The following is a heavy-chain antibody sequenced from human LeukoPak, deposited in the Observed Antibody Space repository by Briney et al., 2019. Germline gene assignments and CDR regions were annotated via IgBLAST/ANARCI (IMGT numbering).Heavy chain of an antibody. D-gene: IGHD1-20*01. CDR3: TTAISGAYYYHYVDV. V-gene: IGHV3-15*01. CDR1: GFTLSNVW. Sequence: GGSLRLSCAASGFTLSNVWMSWVRQAPGKGLEWVGRIKSKTDGGTRDYAAPVKGRLTISRDDSENTLYLQMNSLKTEDTAVYYCTTAISGAYYYHYVDVWGKGTTVTVSS. J-gene: IGHJ6*03. CDR2: IKSKTDGGTR.